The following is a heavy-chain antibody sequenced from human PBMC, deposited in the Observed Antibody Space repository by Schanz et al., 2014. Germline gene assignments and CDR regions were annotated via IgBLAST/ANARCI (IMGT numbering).Heavy chain of an antibody. J-gene: IGHJ3*02. CDR3: AKGRFGELSAFDI. CDR1: GFTFSIYA. V-gene: IGHV3-64*04. CDR2: ISHDGYST. Sequence: QVQLVESGGGVVQPGGSLRLSCSASGFTFSIYAMHWVRQAPGKGLEYVSAISHDGYSTYYADSVKGRFTISRDNSKNTLYLQMNSLRAEDTAVYYCAKGRFGELSAFDIWGQGTMVTVSS. D-gene: IGHD3-10*01.